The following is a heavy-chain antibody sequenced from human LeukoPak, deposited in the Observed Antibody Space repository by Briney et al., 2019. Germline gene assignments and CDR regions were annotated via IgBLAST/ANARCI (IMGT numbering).Heavy chain of an antibody. V-gene: IGHV1-69*06. J-gene: IGHJ4*02. CDR2: IIPIFGTA. CDR1: GGTFSSYA. D-gene: IGHD5-12*01. Sequence: GASVKVSCKASGGTFSSYAINWVRQAPGQGLEWMGGIIPIFGTANYAQKFQGRVTITADKSTSTAYMELRNLRSDDTAVYYCARDRLYSGYDLDYWGQGTLVTVSS. CDR3: ARDRLYSGYDLDY.